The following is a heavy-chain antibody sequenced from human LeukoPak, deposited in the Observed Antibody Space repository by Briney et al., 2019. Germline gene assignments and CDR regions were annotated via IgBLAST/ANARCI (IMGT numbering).Heavy chain of an antibody. CDR3: SKWNGYGDY. D-gene: IGHD1-1*01. J-gene: IGHJ4*02. V-gene: IGHV3-23*01. CDR1: GFSFNNSG. Sequence: GGSLRLSCAASGFSFNNSGMSWVRQAPAKGLEWVAGISGGGANTHYADSVKGRFTISRDNSKNTLFLQMNSLRGEDTAIYYCSKWNGYGDYWGQGTLVTVSS. CDR2: ISGGGANT.